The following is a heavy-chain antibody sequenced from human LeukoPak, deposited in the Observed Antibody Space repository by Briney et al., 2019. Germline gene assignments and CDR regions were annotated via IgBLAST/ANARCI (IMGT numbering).Heavy chain of an antibody. Sequence: PGGSLRLSCAASGFTFTTYSMNWVRQAPGKGLEWVSSITSSSTSMYYADSVKGRFTISRDNAKNSLYLQMNSLRAEDTAVYHCAELGITMIGGVWGKGTTVTISS. D-gene: IGHD3-10*02. J-gene: IGHJ6*04. CDR1: GFTFTTYS. CDR3: AELGITMIGGV. CDR2: ITSSSTSM. V-gene: IGHV3-21*01.